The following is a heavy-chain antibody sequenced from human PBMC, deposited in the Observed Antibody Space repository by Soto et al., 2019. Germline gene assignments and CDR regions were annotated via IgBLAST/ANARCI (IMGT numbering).Heavy chain of an antibody. J-gene: IGHJ4*02. CDR1: GGSISSSNW. V-gene: IGHV4-4*02. D-gene: IGHD3-10*01. CDR2: IYHSGST. CDR3: ARVSLPDGSGGLDY. Sequence: SETLSLTCAVSGGSISSSNWWSWVRQPPGKGLEWIGEIYHSGSTNYNPSLKSRVTISVDKSKNQFSVKLGSVTAADTAVYYCARVSLPDGSGGLDYWGQGTLVTVSS.